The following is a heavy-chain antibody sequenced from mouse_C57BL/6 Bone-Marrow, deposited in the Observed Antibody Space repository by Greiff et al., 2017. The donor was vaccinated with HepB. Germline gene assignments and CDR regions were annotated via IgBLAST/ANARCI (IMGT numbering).Heavy chain of an antibody. Sequence: EVHLVESGGGLVQSGRSLRLSCATSGFTFSDFYMEWVRQAPGKGLEWIAASRNKANDYTTEYSASVKGRFIVSRDTSQSILYLQMNALRAEDTAIYYCARDASITTGDAMDYWGQGTSVTVSS. J-gene: IGHJ4*01. V-gene: IGHV7-1*01. CDR3: ARDASITTGDAMDY. CDR2: SRNKANDYTT. D-gene: IGHD1-1*01. CDR1: GFTFSDFY.